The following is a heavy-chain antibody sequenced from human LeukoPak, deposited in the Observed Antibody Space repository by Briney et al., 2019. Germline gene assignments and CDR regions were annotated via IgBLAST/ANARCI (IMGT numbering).Heavy chain of an antibody. V-gene: IGHV3-48*03. J-gene: IGHJ5*02. CDR3: ARAYYDILAGYYRDNWFDP. Sequence: GGSLRLSCAASGFTFSSYEMNWVRQAPGKGLEWVSYISSSGSTIYYADSVKGRFTISRDNAKTSLYLQMNSLRAEDTAVYYCARAYYDILAGYYRDNWFDPWGQGTLVTVSS. CDR1: GFTFSSYE. CDR2: ISSSGSTI. D-gene: IGHD3-9*01.